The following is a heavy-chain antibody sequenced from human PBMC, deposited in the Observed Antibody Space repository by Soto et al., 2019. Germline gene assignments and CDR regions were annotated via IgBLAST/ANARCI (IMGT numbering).Heavy chain of an antibody. CDR1: GGSISSGDYY. D-gene: IGHD3-22*01. J-gene: IGHJ4*02. CDR3: VRVDYYDSSGYFFEY. V-gene: IGHV4-30-4*01. Sequence: PSETLSLTCTVSGGSISSGDYYWSWIRQPPGKGLEWIGYIYYSGSTYYNPSLRSRVTISVDTSKNQFSLKLSSVTAADTAVYYCVRVDYYDSSGYFFEYWGQGTLVTVSS. CDR2: IYYSGST.